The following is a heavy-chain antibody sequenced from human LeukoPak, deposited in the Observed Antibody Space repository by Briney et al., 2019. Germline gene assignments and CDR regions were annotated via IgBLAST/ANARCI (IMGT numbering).Heavy chain of an antibody. CDR3: ATRGGDY. CDR1: GGSISSYY. J-gene: IGHJ4*02. V-gene: IGHV4-59*01. Sequence: SETLSLTCTVSGGSISSYYWTWIRQPPGKGLEWVGHISYSGSTSYNPSLKSRVTISVDTSKNQFSLKLTSVTAADTAVYYCATRGGDYWGQGTLVTVS. D-gene: IGHD3-10*01. CDR2: ISYSGST.